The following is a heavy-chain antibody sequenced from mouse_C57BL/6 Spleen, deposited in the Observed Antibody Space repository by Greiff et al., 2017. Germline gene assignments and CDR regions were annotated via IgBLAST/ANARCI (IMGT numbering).Heavy chain of an antibody. J-gene: IGHJ4*01. CDR2: IHPNSGST. Sequence: QVQLQQSGAELVKPGASVKLSCKASGYTFTSYWMHWVKQRPGQGLEWIGMIHPNSGSTNYNEKFKSKATLTVDKSSSTAYMQLSSLTSEDSAVYYCAITFYYAMDYWGQGTSVTVSS. CDR3: AITFYYAMDY. CDR1: GYTFTSYW. V-gene: IGHV1-64*01.